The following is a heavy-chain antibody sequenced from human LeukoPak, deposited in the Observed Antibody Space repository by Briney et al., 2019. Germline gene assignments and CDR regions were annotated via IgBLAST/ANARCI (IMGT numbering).Heavy chain of an antibody. CDR3: AKPARTDYADY. Sequence: GGSLRLSCAASGFTFSSYAMNWVRQAPGKGLEWVSSISGSGGSTYYADSVKGRFTISRDDSKNTLYLQMNSLRAEDTAVYCCAKPARTDYADYWGQGTLVTVSS. D-gene: IGHD1-14*01. J-gene: IGHJ4*02. V-gene: IGHV3-23*01. CDR1: GFTFSSYA. CDR2: ISGSGGST.